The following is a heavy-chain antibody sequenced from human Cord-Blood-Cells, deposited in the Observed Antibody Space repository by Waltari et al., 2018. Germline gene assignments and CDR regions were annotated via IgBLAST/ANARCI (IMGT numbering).Heavy chain of an antibody. CDR3: AKDEEYSSSSINAFDI. Sequence: EVQLLESGGGLVQPGGSPRLSCAASGFTFSSYAMSWVSQAPGKGLEWVSAISGSGGSTYYADSVKGRFTISRDNSKNTLYLQMNSLRAEDTAVYYCAKDEEYSSSSINAFDIWGQGTMVTVSS. D-gene: IGHD6-6*01. J-gene: IGHJ3*02. V-gene: IGHV3-23*01. CDR2: ISGSGGST. CDR1: GFTFSSYA.